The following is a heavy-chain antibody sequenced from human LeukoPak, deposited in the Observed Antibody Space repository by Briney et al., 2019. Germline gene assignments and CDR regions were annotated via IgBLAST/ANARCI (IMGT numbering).Heavy chain of an antibody. V-gene: IGHV3-48*01. Sequence: GGSLRLSCAASGFTLITYSMNWVRQAPGKGLEWVSYISSSSDTIYYADSVKGRFTISRDNAKNSLYLQMNSLRAEDTAVYYCARTYAYDATGDRGHWGQGTLVTVSS. CDR2: ISSSSDTI. CDR3: ARTYAYDATGDRGH. J-gene: IGHJ4*02. D-gene: IGHD3-16*01. CDR1: GFTLITYS.